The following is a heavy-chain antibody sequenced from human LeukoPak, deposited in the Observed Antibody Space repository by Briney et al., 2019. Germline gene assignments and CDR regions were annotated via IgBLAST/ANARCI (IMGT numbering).Heavy chain of an antibody. D-gene: IGHD2-15*01. Sequence: GASVTVSCKASGYTFTSYGMSWVRQAPGQGLEWMGWISGYNGNTNYAQKLQGRVTMTTDTSTSTAYMELRSLRSDDTAVYYCAREGYCSGGTCYSTMNWFDPWGQGTLVTVSS. CDR3: AREGYCSGGTCYSTMNWFDP. J-gene: IGHJ5*02. V-gene: IGHV1-18*01. CDR2: ISGYNGNT. CDR1: GYTFTSYG.